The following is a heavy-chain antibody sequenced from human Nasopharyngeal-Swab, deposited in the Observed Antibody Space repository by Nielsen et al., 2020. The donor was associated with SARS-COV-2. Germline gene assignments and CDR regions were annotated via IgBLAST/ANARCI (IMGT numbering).Heavy chain of an antibody. Sequence: SETLSLTCPVSGVSIISCCYYWSWIRQHPGKSLEWIGYIYYSGSTYYNPSLKSRVTISVDTSKNQFSLKLSSVTAADTAVYYCARDRTAAPGIWFDPWGQGTLVTVSS. V-gene: IGHV4-31*03. CDR1: GVSIISCCYY. D-gene: IGHD6-13*01. J-gene: IGHJ5*02. CDR2: IYYSGST. CDR3: ARDRTAAPGIWFDP.